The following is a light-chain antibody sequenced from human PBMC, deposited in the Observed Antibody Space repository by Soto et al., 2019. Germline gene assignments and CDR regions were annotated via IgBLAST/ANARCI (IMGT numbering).Light chain of an antibody. CDR2: LGS. V-gene: IGKV2-28*01. CDR1: QSLLHSNGYNY. Sequence: DIVMTQSPLSLPVTPGEPASISCRSSQSLLHSNGYNYLDWYLQKPEQSPQILIYLGSNRASGVPDRFSGSGSGEDFTLKISRVEAEDVGVYYCMQALQTPWTFGQGTKVEIK. CDR3: MQALQTPWT. J-gene: IGKJ1*01.